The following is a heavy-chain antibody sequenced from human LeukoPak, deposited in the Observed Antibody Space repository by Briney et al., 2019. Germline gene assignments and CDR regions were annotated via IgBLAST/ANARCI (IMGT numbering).Heavy chain of an antibody. CDR1: GGSITDYY. D-gene: IGHD6-13*01. CDR3: ARPPGIAAAWFDP. J-gene: IGHJ5*02. Sequence: SETLSLTCALSGGSITDYYYNWVRQPPGKGLEWIGSFDNSGSTYYNPSLKSRVTISVDTSKDQFSLKLTSVTAADTAVYYCARPPGIAAAWFDPWGQGTLVTVSS. CDR2: FDNSGST. V-gene: IGHV4-39*01.